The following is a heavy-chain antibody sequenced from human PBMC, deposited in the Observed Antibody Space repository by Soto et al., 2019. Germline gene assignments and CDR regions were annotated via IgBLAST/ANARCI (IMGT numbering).Heavy chain of an antibody. CDR2: IYYIGST. Sequence: SETLSLTCTVSGSYISSSSYYWGWIRQPPGKGLEWIGSIYYIGSTYYNPSLKSRVTISVDTSKNQFSLKLSSVTAADTAVYYCARGDFKSSGYYCDYWGQGTLVTVS. V-gene: IGHV4-39*07. CDR3: ARGDFKSSGYYCDY. CDR1: GSYISSSSYY. D-gene: IGHD3-22*01. J-gene: IGHJ4*02.